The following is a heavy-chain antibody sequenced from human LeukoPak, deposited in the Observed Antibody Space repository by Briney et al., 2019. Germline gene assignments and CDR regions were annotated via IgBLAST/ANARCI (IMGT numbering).Heavy chain of an antibody. V-gene: IGHV3-30*02. J-gene: IGHJ6*02. CDR2: IRYDGSNK. CDR1: GFTFSSYG. CDR3: AKSHTPQLRYFDWLKDGPYYYYGMDV. Sequence: GGSPRLSCAASGFTFSSYGMHWVRQAPGKGLEWVAFIRYDGSNKYYADSVKGRFTISRDNSKNTLYLQMNSLRAEDTAVYYCAKSHTPQLRYFDWLKDGPYYYYGMDVWGQGTTVTVSS. D-gene: IGHD3-9*01.